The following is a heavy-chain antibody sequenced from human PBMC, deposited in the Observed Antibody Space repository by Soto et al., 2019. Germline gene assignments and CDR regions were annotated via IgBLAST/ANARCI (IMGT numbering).Heavy chain of an antibody. D-gene: IGHD1-26*01. CDR1: GYTFTRYG. Sequence: QVQLVQSGAAVKKPGASVKVSCKASGYTFTRYGISWVRQAPGQGLEWMGWISAYNGNTNYAQKLQGRDTMTPDTSTSTDYMELRSLRCDVTVVYCCARARIVGATYSAFDIWGQGTMVTVSS. V-gene: IGHV1-18*01. J-gene: IGHJ3*02. CDR2: ISAYNGNT. CDR3: ARARIVGATYSAFDI.